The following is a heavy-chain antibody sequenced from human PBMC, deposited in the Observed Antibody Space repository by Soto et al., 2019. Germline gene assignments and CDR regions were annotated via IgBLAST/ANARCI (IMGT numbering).Heavy chain of an antibody. D-gene: IGHD3-9*01. Sequence: PGGSLRLSCAASGFTFSGSALHWVRQASGKGLEWLGRIRSKANSYATAYAASLKGRFTISRDDSKNTVYLQMNSLKTEDTAVYFCTAYYDILTGPPPPFDYWGQGTLVTVSS. J-gene: IGHJ4*02. CDR3: TAYYDILTGPPPPFDY. CDR1: GFTFSGSA. V-gene: IGHV3-73*01. CDR2: IRSKANSYAT.